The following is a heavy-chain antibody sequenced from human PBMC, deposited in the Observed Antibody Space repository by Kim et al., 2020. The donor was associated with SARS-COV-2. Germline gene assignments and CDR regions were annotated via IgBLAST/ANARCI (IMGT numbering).Heavy chain of an antibody. CDR2: INHSGST. V-gene: IGHV4-34*01. CDR3: ARIIVGATYYYYGMDV. CDR1: GGSFSGYY. Sequence: SETLSLTCAVYGGSFSGYYWSWIRQPPGKGLEWIGEINHSGSTNYNPSLKSRVTISVDTSKNQFSLKLSSVTAADTAVYYCARIIVGATYYYYGMDVWGQGTTVTVSS. J-gene: IGHJ6*02. D-gene: IGHD1-26*01.